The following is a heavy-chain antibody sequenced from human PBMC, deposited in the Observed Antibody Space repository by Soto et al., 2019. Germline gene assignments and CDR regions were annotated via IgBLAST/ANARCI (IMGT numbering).Heavy chain of an antibody. CDR3: ARYESGYDPGAFDY. CDR2: IYYSGST. V-gene: IGHV4-39*01. D-gene: IGHD5-12*01. CDR1: GGSISSSSYY. Sequence: QLQLQESGPGLVKPSETLSLTCTVSGGSISSSSYYWGWIRQPPGKGLEWIGSIYYSGSTYYNPSLKSRVTISVDTSKNQFSPKLSSVTAADTALYYWARYESGYDPGAFDYWGQGTLVTVSS. J-gene: IGHJ4*02.